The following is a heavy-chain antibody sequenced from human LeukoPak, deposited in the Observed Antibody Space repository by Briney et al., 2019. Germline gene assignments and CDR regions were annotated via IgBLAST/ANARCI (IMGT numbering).Heavy chain of an antibody. J-gene: IGHJ4*02. Sequence: PGGSLRLSCAASGFTFSTYAMSWVRQAPGKGLEWVGQIKEDGSEKYSVDSVTGRFTISRDNAKNSLYLQMNSLRAEDTAVYYCARDTSGTVFDYWGQGTLVTVSS. CDR3: ARDTSGTVFDY. CDR2: IKEDGSEK. CDR1: GFTFSTYA. V-gene: IGHV3-7*04. D-gene: IGHD1-1*01.